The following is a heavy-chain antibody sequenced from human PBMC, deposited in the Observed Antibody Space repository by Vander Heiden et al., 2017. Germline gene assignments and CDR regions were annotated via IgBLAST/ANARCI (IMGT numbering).Heavy chain of an antibody. Sequence: EVQLVASGGGLVQPGGSLKLSCTDSGLTFSDSPMHWVRQASGKGLEWVGRSRTKAKSYATAYAASVEGRFTISRDDSKNTAYLQMNSLKTEDTAVYYCTRNYYYSTGYRHFDYWAQGTLVTVSS. CDR3: TRNYYYSTGYRHFDY. D-gene: IGHD3-22*01. J-gene: IGHJ4*02. CDR1: GLTFSDSP. V-gene: IGHV3-73*02. CDR2: SRTKAKSYAT.